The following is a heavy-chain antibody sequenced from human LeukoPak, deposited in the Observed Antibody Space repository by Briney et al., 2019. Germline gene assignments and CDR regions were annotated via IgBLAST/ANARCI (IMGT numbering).Heavy chain of an antibody. Sequence: ASVKVSCKASGGTFSSYAISWVRQAPGQGLEWMGRIIPILGIANYAQKFQGRVTITADKSTSTAYMELSSLRSEDTAVYYCARDSDIVVVPAAKGYYYYGMDVGGQGTTVTVSS. CDR3: ARDSDIVVVPAAKGYYYYGMDV. D-gene: IGHD2-2*01. V-gene: IGHV1-69*04. J-gene: IGHJ6*02. CDR1: GGTFSSYA. CDR2: IIPILGIA.